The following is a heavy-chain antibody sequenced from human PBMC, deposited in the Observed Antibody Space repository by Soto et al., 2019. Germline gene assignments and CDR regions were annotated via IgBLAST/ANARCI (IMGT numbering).Heavy chain of an antibody. CDR1: GFTFNNAW. V-gene: IGHV3-15*07. Sequence: RLSCVGSGFTFNNAWMNWVRQAPGKGLEWVGRIKSETDGGTTDYVAPVKGRFTISRDDSKNTLYLQLNSLETEDTALYYCATEYYDSSGLVTWGRGTLVTVSS. CDR2: IKSETDGGTT. J-gene: IGHJ5*02. CDR3: ATEYYDSSGLVT. D-gene: IGHD3-22*01.